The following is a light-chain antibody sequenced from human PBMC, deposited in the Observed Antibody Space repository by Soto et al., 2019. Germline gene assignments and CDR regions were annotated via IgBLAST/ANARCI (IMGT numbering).Light chain of an antibody. V-gene: IGKV3-15*01. CDR2: GAS. J-gene: IGKJ5*01. CDR1: QSVSSN. Sequence: EIVMTQSPATLSVSPWERATLSCRASQSVSSNLAWYQQKPGQAPRLLFYGASTRATGIPARFSGSGSGTEFTLTISSLQSEDFAVYYCQQYNNWPQSITFGQGTRLEIK. CDR3: QQYNNWPQSIT.